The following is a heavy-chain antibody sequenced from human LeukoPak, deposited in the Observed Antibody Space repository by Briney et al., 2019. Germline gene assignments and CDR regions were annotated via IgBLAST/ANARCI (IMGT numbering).Heavy chain of an antibody. J-gene: IGHJ4*02. V-gene: IGHV3-48*02. D-gene: IGHD3-3*01. CDR3: AREGLRFLEWLLPNDY. CDR2: ISSSSSTI. CDR1: GFTFSSYW. Sequence: PGGSLRLSCAASGFTFSSYWMHWVRQAPGKGLEWVSYISSSSSTIYYADSVKGRFTISRDNAKNSLYLQMNSLRDEDTAVYYCAREGLRFLEWLLPNDYWGQGTLVTVSS.